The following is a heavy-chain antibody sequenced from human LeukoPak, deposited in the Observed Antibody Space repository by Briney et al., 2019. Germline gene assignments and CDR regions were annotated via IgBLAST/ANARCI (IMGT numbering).Heavy chain of an antibody. CDR1: GYTFGDYG. Sequence: PGGSLRLSCAASGYTFGDYGMSWVRQVPGKGLEWVSGTNRRGDITGYADFVKGRFTISRDNAKNSLYLQMNSLRAEDTAVYYCARGGTYSSSWYLDYWGQGTLVTVSS. D-gene: IGHD6-13*01. V-gene: IGHV3-20*04. CDR2: TNRRGDIT. CDR3: ARGGTYSSSWYLDY. J-gene: IGHJ4*02.